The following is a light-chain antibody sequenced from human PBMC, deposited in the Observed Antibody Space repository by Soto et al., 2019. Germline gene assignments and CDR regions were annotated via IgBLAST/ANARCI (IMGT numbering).Light chain of an antibody. CDR3: QQYDNLLPIT. Sequence: IQMTQSPSSLSASVGDRVTITCQASQDIAKNLNWYQQKPGKAPKLLIYDASSLQTGVPSRFSGSGSATHFTFTISSLESEDIATYYCQQYDNLLPITFGQGTRLEIK. V-gene: IGKV1-33*01. J-gene: IGKJ5*01. CDR2: DAS. CDR1: QDIAKN.